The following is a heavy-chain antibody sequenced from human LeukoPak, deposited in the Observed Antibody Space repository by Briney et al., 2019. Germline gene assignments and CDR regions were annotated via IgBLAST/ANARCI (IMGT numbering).Heavy chain of an antibody. CDR2: IYWNDYK. J-gene: IGHJ4*02. CDR3: AHTSRKGPYDFWSGYYPDGFDY. CDR1: GFSLSTSGVG. V-gene: IGHV2-5*01. D-gene: IGHD3-3*01. Sequence: SGPTLVNPTQTLTLTCTFSGFSLSTSGVGVGWIRQPPGKALELLALIYWNDYKRYSPSLKSTLTITKDNSKHQVVLTMNNMDPVDTATYYCAHTSRKGPYDFWSGYYPDGFDYWGQGTLVTVSS.